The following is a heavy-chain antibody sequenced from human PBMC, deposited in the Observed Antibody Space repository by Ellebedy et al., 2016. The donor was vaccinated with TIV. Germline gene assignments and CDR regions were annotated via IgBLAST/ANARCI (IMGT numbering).Heavy chain of an antibody. Sequence: SVKVSCXASGGTFSSYAISWVRQAPGQGLEWMGGIIPIFGTANYAQKFQGRVTITADESTSTAYMELSSLRSEDTAVYYCARDSGLDLYPDYYYYGMDVWGQGTTVTVSS. CDR3: ARDSGLDLYPDYYYYGMDV. CDR2: IIPIFGTA. J-gene: IGHJ6*02. D-gene: IGHD2-8*02. V-gene: IGHV1-69*13. CDR1: GGTFSSYA.